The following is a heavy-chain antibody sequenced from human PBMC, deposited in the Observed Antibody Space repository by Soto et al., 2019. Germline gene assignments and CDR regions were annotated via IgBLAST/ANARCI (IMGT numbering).Heavy chain of an antibody. CDR3: ARGGVDIVATERFYYFDY. D-gene: IGHD5-12*01. CDR2: INHSGST. J-gene: IGHJ4*02. Sequence: PSETLSLTCAVYGGSFGGYYWSWIRQPPGKGLEWIGEINHSGSTNYNPSLKSRVTISVDTSKNQFSLKLSSVTAADTAVYYCARGGVDIVATERFYYFDYWGQGTLVTVSS. CDR1: GGSFGGYY. V-gene: IGHV4-34*01.